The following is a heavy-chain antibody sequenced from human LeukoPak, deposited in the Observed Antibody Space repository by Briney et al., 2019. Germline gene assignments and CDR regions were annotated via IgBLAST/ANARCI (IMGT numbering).Heavy chain of an antibody. V-gene: IGHV1-69*05. CDR3: ASDDRFFWFDP. CDR2: IIPIFGTA. J-gene: IGHJ5*02. Sequence: GASVKVSCKASGGTFSSYAISWVRQAPGQGLEWMGRIIPIFGTANYAQKFQGRVTITTDESTSTAYMELSSLRSEDTAVYYCASDDRFFWFDPWGQGTRVTVSS. CDR1: GGTFSSYA. D-gene: IGHD3-3*01.